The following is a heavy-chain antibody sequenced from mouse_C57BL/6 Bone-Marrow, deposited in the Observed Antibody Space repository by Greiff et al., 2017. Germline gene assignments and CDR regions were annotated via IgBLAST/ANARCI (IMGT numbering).Heavy chain of an antibody. CDR2: IDPENGDT. Sequence: VQLQQSGAELVRPGASVKLSCTASGFNIKDDYMHWVKQRPEQGLEWIGWIDPENGDTEYASKFQGKATITADTASNTAYLQLSSLTSEDTAVYYCTYYYVSSYYYAMDYWGQGTSVTVSS. CDR1: GFNIKDDY. D-gene: IGHD1-1*01. V-gene: IGHV14-4*01. CDR3: TYYYVSSYYYAMDY. J-gene: IGHJ4*01.